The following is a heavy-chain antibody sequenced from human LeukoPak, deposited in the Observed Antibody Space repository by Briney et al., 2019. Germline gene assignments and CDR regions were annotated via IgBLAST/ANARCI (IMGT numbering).Heavy chain of an antibody. CDR2: IYTSGST. CDR3: ARVGYCSGGSCYSIAWFDP. V-gene: IGHV4-4*07. Sequence: PSETLSLTCTVSGGSISSYYWSWIRQPAGKGLEWIGRIYTSGSTNYNPSLKGRVTMSVDTSKNQFSLKLSSVTAADTAVYYCARVGYCSGGSCYSIAWFDPWGQGTLVSVSS. D-gene: IGHD2-15*01. CDR1: GGSISSYY. J-gene: IGHJ5*02.